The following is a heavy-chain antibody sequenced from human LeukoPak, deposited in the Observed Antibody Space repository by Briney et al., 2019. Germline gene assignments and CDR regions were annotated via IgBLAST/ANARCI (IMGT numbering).Heavy chain of an antibody. CDR1: GFTFSSYA. Sequence: GGSLRLSCAASGFTFSSYAMHWVRQAPGKGLEWVTIISYDGTNKYYADSVKGRFTISRDNSKNTLYLQMNSLRAEDTAVYYCARGFLEWLLDDAFDIWGQGTMVTVSS. CDR3: ARGFLEWLLDDAFDI. CDR2: ISYDGTNK. V-gene: IGHV3-30*04. J-gene: IGHJ3*02. D-gene: IGHD3-3*01.